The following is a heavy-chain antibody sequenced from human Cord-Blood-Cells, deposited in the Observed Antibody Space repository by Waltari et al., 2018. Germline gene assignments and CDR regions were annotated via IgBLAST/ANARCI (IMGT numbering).Heavy chain of an antibody. D-gene: IGHD6-13*01. CDR2: MNPNTGNT. CDR3: SREPIAAADY. J-gene: IGHJ4*02. V-gene: IGHV1-8*01. Sequence: QVQLVQSGAEVKKPGASVKVSCQASGYTFTSYDITWVRQATGQGLEWMGWMNPNTGNTGYAQKFQGRVTMTSNTSISTAYMELSSLRSEDTAVYYFSREPIAAADYWCQGTLVTVSS. CDR1: GYTFTSYD.